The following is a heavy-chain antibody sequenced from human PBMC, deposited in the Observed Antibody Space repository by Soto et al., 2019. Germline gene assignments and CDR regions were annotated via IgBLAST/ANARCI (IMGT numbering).Heavy chain of an antibody. CDR1: GYTFTGYY. V-gene: IGHV1-2*02. Sequence: GASVKVSCKASGYTFTGYYMHWVRQAPGQGLEWMGWINPNSGGTNYAQKFQGRVTMTRDTSISTAYMELSRLRSDDTAVYYCARGSVRIAAAGREDRNWFDTWGQGTLVTVSS. CDR2: INPNSGGT. J-gene: IGHJ5*02. D-gene: IGHD6-13*01. CDR3: ARGSVRIAAAGREDRNWFDT.